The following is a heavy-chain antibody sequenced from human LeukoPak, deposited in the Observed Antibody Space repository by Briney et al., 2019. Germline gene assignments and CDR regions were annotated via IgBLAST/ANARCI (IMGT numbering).Heavy chain of an antibody. V-gene: IGHV3-23*01. Sequence: HPGGSLRLSCAASGFTFSSYAMSWVRQAPGKGLEWVSAISGSGGSTYYADSVKGRFTISRDNSKNTLYLQMNSLRAEDTAVYYCAKAPPSLLWFGESLTPADYWGQGTLVTVSS. D-gene: IGHD3-10*01. CDR3: AKAPPSLLWFGESLTPADY. CDR2: ISGSGGST. J-gene: IGHJ4*02. CDR1: GFTFSSYA.